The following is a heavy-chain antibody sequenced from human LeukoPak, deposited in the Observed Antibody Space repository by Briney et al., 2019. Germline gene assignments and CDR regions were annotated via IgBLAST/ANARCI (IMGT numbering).Heavy chain of an antibody. V-gene: IGHV1-69*13. J-gene: IGHJ4*02. CDR2: LIPIFGTA. CDR1: GGTFSSYA. CDR3: ARDHPRRYGSGSYPLDY. D-gene: IGHD3-10*01. Sequence: ASVKLSCTASGGTFSSYAISWVRKAPGQGLEWMGGLIPIFGTANYAQKFQGRVTITADESTSTAYMELSSLRSEDTAVYYCARDHPRRYGSGSYPLDYWGQGTLVTVSS.